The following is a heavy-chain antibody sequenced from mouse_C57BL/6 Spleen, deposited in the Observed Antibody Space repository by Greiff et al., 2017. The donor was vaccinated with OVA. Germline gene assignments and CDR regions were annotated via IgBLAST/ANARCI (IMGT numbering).Heavy chain of an antibody. CDR3: ARAYYGSSYDY. CDR1: GYTFPSYW. CDR2: IYPSDSET. V-gene: IGHV1-61*01. D-gene: IGHD1-1*01. Sequence: QVQPQQPGAELVRPGSSVKLSCKASGYTFPSYWMDWVKQRPGQGREWIGNIYPSDSETHYNQKFKDKATLTVDKSSSTAYMQLSSLTAEDSAGYYCARAYYGSSYDYWGQGTTLTVSS. J-gene: IGHJ2*01.